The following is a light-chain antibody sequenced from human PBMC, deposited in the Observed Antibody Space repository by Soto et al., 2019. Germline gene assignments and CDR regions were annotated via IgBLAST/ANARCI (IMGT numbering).Light chain of an antibody. J-gene: IGKJ1*01. CDR2: GVR. CDR1: QSVHSAY. CDR3: HQYNPSPWT. Sequence: EIVLTQSPDTLSLSPGERVTLSCRASQSVHSAYLAWYQHKPGQAPRLLLYGVRSRAAGIPDRFSGRGAGTDFTLTITGLEPEDSAVYYCHQYNPSPWTFGQGTKVEI. V-gene: IGKV3-20*01.